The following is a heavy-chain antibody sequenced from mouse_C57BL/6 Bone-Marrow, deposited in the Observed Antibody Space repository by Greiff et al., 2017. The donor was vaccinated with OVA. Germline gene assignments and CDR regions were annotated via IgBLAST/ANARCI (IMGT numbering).Heavy chain of an antibody. CDR2: GQGLEWIG. CDR3: SEDSAVYYCAWIDKGNHYAMDY. J-gene: IGHJ4*01. V-gene: IGHV1-87*01. CDR1: YTFSRRLH. Sequence: VQLQQSGPELARPWASVKISCQAFYTFSRRLHFAIRDTNYWMQWVKQRPGQGLEWIGAIYPGNGDTSYNQKSKGKATLTADKYASTAYMQLSSLTSEDSAVYYCAWIDKGNHYAMDYWGQGTSVTVSS.